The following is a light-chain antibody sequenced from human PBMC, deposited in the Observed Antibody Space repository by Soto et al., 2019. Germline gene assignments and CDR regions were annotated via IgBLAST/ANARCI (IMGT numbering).Light chain of an antibody. V-gene: IGLV1-44*01. CDR1: SSNIGSNT. CDR2: NNN. J-gene: IGLJ2*01. Sequence: QSVLTQPPSASETPGQRVTISCSGSSSNIGSNTVNWYQHLPGTAPKLLIYNNNERPSGVPDRFFGSKAGTAASLAISGLQSEDEDDYYCASWDDSVNGVVFGGGTKVTVL. CDR3: ASWDDSVNGVV.